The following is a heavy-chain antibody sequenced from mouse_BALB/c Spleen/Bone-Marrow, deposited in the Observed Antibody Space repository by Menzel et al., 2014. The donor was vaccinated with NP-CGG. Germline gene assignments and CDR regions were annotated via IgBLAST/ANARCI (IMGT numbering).Heavy chain of an antibody. Sequence: DVMLAESGGGLVQPGGSLKLSCAASGFDFSRYWMSWVRQAPGKGLEWIGEINPESRTINYSPSLKDKFIISRDNAKNTLYLRLNRVRSKDTALYYCARLDYYGYLSYWGQGTTLTVSS. J-gene: IGHJ2*01. D-gene: IGHD1-2*01. CDR1: GFDFSRYW. CDR2: INPESRTI. CDR3: ARLDYYGYLSY. V-gene: IGHV4-1*02.